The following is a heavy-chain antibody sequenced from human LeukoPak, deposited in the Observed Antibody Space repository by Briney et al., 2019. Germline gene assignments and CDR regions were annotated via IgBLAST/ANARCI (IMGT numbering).Heavy chain of an antibody. CDR2: IIPIIGIA. CDR3: ARSYGSGSTFDY. Sequence: ASVKVSCKASGGTFSSYAISWVRHAPGQGLEWMGRIIPIIGIANYAQKCQGRVTITADKSTSTAYMELSSLRSEDTAVYYCARSYGSGSTFDYWGQGTLVTVSS. V-gene: IGHV1-69*04. CDR1: GGTFSSYA. J-gene: IGHJ4*02. D-gene: IGHD3-10*01.